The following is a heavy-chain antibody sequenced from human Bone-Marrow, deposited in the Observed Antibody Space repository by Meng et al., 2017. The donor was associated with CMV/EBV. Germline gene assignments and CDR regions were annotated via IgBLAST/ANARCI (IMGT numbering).Heavy chain of an antibody. CDR2: IYYSGST. Sequence: SETLSLTCTVSGGSISSYYWSWIRQPPGKGLEWIGYIYYSGSTNYNPSLKSRVTISVDTSKNQFSLKLSFVTAADRDVYYCARARSGGRYYYGMDVCGQGTTVTVSS. D-gene: IGHD1-26*01. V-gene: IGHV4-59*01. CDR3: ARARSGGRYYYGMDV. CDR1: GGSISSYY. J-gene: IGHJ6*02.